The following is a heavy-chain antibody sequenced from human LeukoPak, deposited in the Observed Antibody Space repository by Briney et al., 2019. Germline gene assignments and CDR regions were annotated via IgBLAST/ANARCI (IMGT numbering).Heavy chain of an antibody. CDR3: ARDRRAGTTGGPFDY. V-gene: IGHV1-46*01. D-gene: IGHD1-1*01. Sequence: ASVKVSCKASGYTFTSYYIHWVRQAPGQGLEWMGIINRSGGTTSYAQRFQGRVTMTRDTSTSTVYMELSSLRSEDAAMYYCARDRRAGTTGGPFDYWGQGTLVTVSS. J-gene: IGHJ4*02. CDR2: INRSGGTT. CDR1: GYTFTSYY.